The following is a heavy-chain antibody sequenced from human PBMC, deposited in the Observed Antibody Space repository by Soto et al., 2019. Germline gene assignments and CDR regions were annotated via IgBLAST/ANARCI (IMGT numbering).Heavy chain of an antibody. CDR1: GGTFGNYA. J-gene: IGHJ4*02. D-gene: IGHD2-21*02. CDR2: IIPVFGSP. CDR3: VRGPVRLRPAGDY. V-gene: IGHV1-69*12. Sequence: QVPLVQSGAEMAKPGSSVKVSCKVSGGTFGNYAINWVRQAPGLGLEWMGEIIPVFGSPRNAQNFQDRVTITADESTTTAYMELSSVRSEDTAVYYCVRGPVRLRPAGDYWGQGTLVIVSS.